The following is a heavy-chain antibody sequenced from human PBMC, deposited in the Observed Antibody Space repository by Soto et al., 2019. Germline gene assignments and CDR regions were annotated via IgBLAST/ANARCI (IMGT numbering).Heavy chain of an antibody. CDR3: AKTLRRLPVVVPAAMWGKDAFDI. CDR1: GFTFSSYG. D-gene: IGHD2-2*01. Sequence: QVQLVESGGGVVQPGRSLRLSCAASGFTFSSYGMHWVRQAPGKGLEWVAVISYDGSNKYYADSVKGRFTISRDNSKNTLYLQMNSLRAEDTAVYYCAKTLRRLPVVVPAAMWGKDAFDIWGQGTMVTVSS. V-gene: IGHV3-30*18. CDR2: ISYDGSNK. J-gene: IGHJ3*02.